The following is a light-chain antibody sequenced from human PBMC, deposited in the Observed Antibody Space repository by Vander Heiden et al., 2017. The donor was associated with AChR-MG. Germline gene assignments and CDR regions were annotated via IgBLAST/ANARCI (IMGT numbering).Light chain of an antibody. CDR3: QSADSSGTGV. V-gene: IGLV3-25*03. CDR2: KDS. J-gene: IGLJ3*02. Sequence: SYELTQPPSVSVSPGQTARITCSGDALPKQYAYWYQQKPGQAPVLVIYKDSERPSGIPERFSGSSSGTTVTLTISGVQAEDEADYYCQSADSSGTGVFGGGTKLT. CDR1: ALPKQY.